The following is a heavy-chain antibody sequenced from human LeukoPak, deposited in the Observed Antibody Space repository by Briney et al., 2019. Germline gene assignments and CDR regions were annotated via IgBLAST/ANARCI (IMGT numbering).Heavy chain of an antibody. J-gene: IGHJ3*02. D-gene: IGHD6-25*01. CDR2: INPTSGDT. Sequence: ASVTVSCKASGYTFTSYYVHWVRQAPGQGLEWMGIINPTSGDTNYAQNFQGRVTMTRDMSTSTVYMELSSLRSEDTAVYYCARYGFSSVWQGGWHAFDIWGLGTMVTVSS. CDR3: ARYGFSSVWQGGWHAFDI. V-gene: IGHV1-46*01. CDR1: GYTFTSYY.